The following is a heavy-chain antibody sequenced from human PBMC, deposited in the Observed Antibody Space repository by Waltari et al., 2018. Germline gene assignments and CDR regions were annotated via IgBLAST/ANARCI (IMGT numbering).Heavy chain of an antibody. D-gene: IGHD3-22*01. J-gene: IGHJ5*02. CDR2: IYWNDDK. Sequence: QITLKESGPTLVKPTQTLTLTCTFSGFSLSTSGVGVGWIRQPPGKALEWLALIYWNDDKRYSPSLKSRLTITKDTSKNQVVLTMTNMDPVDTATYYCAHRPHYYDSSGGFDPWGQGTLVTVSS. CDR3: AHRPHYYDSSGGFDP. CDR1: GFSLSTSGVG. V-gene: IGHV2-5*01.